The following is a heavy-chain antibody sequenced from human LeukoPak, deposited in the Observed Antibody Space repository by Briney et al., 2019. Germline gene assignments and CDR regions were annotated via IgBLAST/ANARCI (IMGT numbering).Heavy chain of an antibody. Sequence: GGSLRLSCTASGFTFSSYTMTWVRQAPGKGLKWVSTITTGDGNTYYADSVKGRFTVSRDDSKNTLYPQMNSLRAEDTAVYYCAKDGGLWVSAHWGDSWGRGTLVTVSS. D-gene: IGHD7-27*01. V-gene: IGHV3-23*01. CDR2: ITTGDGNT. CDR1: GFTFSSYT. J-gene: IGHJ4*02. CDR3: AKDGGLWVSAHWGDS.